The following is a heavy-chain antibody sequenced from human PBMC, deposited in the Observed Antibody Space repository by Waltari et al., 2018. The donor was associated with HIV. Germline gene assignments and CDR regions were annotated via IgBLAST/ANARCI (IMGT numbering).Heavy chain of an antibody. J-gene: IGHJ6*02. CDR3: ARGEGYNWNHEGYYYGMDV. D-gene: IGHD1-20*01. V-gene: IGHV4-39*07. Sequence: QLQLQESGPGLVKPSETLSLTCTVSGGSISSSSYYWGWIRQPPGKGLEWIGSIYYSGSTYHNPALKSRGTISVDTSKNQFSLKLSSVTAADTAVYYCARGEGYNWNHEGYYYGMDVWGQGTTVTVSS. CDR1: GGSISSSSYY. CDR2: IYYSGST.